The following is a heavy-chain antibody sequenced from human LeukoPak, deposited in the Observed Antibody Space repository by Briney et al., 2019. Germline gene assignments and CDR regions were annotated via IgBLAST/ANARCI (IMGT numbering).Heavy chain of an antibody. Sequence: ETLSLTCTVSGGSISSYYWSWIRQPPGKGLEWIGYIYYSGSSNYNPSLKSRVTISVDTSKNQFSLKLSSVTAADTAVYYCASKETYATGALDIWGQGTMVTVSS. D-gene: IGHD1-14*01. V-gene: IGHV4-59*01. J-gene: IGHJ3*02. CDR3: ASKETYATGALDI. CDR2: IYYSGSS. CDR1: GGSISSYY.